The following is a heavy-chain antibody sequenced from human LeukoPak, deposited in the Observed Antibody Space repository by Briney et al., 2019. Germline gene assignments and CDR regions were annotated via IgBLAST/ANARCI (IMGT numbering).Heavy chain of an antibody. CDR1: GFTFSSYG. Sequence: GGSLRLSCAASGFTFSSYGMHWVRQAPGKGLEWVAFIRYDGSNKYYADSVKGRFTISRDNSKNTLYLQMNSLRAEDTAVYYCAKHSSLLYDFWIYWGQGTLVTVSS. CDR3: AKHSSLLYDFWIY. J-gene: IGHJ4*02. V-gene: IGHV3-30*02. D-gene: IGHD3-3*01. CDR2: IRYDGSNK.